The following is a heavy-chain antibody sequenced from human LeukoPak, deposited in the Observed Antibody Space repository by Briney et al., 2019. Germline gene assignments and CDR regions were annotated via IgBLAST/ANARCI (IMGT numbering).Heavy chain of an antibody. CDR1: GGSISSGSYY. CDR3: ARRMRYCSGGSCRLTRAFDY. D-gene: IGHD2-15*01. Sequence: SETLSLTCTVSGGSISSGSYYWSCIRQPPGKGLECIGYIYYSGSTNYNPSLKSRVTISVDTSKNQFSLKLSSVTAADTAVYYCARRMRYCSGGSCRLTRAFDYWGQGTLVTVSS. J-gene: IGHJ4*02. CDR2: IYYSGST. V-gene: IGHV4-61*01.